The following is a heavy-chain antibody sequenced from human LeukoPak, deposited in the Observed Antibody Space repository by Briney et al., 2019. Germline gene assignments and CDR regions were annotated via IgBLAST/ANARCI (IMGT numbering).Heavy chain of an antibody. CDR2: ISSSSSYI. J-gene: IGHJ1*01. Sequence: GGSLRLSCAASGFTFSSYSMNWVRQAPGKGLEWVSSISSSSSYIYYADSVKGRCTISRDNSENTLYLQMNSLRPEDTAVYYCARARSIVGVSPFQHWGQGTLVTVSS. CDR3: ARARSIVGVSPFQH. V-gene: IGHV3-21*01. D-gene: IGHD1-26*01. CDR1: GFTFSSYS.